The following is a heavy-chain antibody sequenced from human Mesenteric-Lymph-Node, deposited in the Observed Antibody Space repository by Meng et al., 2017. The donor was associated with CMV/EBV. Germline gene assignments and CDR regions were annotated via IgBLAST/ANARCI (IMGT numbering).Heavy chain of an antibody. CDR2: INHSGST. D-gene: IGHD7-27*01. CDR3: ARGTGDWKPMDV. Sequence: SETLSLTCAGYGGSFSAYYWSWIRQPPGKGLEWIGEINHSGSTNYNPSLKSRVTISVDRSKNQFSLKLTSVTAADTAVYYCARGTGDWKPMDVWGQGTLVTVSS. CDR1: GGSFSAYY. V-gene: IGHV4-34*01. J-gene: IGHJ1*01.